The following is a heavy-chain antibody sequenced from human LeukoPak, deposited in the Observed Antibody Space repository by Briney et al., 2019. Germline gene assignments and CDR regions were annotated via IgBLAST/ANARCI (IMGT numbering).Heavy chain of an antibody. CDR3: ARGYRGRDSSVGFDH. D-gene: IGHD3-16*01. CDR1: GFTFSSYW. V-gene: IGHV3-74*01. Sequence: AGGSLRLSCVVSGFTFSSYWIHWVRQAPGKGLVWVSRINSDGSSTNYADSVKGRFTISRDNAKNTLYLQMNSLRAEDTAVYYCARGYRGRDSSVGFDHWGQGNLVTVSS. CDR2: INSDGSST. J-gene: IGHJ4*02.